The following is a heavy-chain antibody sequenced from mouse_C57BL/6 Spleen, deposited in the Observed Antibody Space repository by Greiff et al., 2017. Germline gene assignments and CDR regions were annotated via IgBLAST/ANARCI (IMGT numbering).Heavy chain of an antibody. D-gene: IGHD2-5*01. CDR3: ARGCYSKGAWFAY. J-gene: IGHJ3*01. Sequence: QVQLQQPGAELVMPGASVKLSCKASGYTFTSYWMHWVKQRPGQGLEWIGEIDPSDSYTNYNQKFKGKSTLTVDKSSSTAYMQLSSLTSEDSAVYYCARGCYSKGAWFAYWGQGTLVTVSA. V-gene: IGHV1-69*01. CDR2: IDPSDSYT. CDR1: GYTFTSYW.